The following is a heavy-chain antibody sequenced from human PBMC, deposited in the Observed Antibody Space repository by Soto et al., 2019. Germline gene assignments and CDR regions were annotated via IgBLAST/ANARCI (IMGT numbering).Heavy chain of an antibody. CDR1: GGSFGGYY. CDR3: ARFRGDMDV. Sequence: SETLSLTCAVYGGSFGGYYWSWIRQPPGKGLEWIGEINHSGSTNYNPSLKSRVTISVDTSKNQFSLKLSSVTAADTAVYYCARFRGDMDVWGKGTTVTVSS. V-gene: IGHV4-34*01. CDR2: INHSGST. J-gene: IGHJ6*03.